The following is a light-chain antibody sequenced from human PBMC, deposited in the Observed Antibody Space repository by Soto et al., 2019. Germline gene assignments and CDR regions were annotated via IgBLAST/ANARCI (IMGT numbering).Light chain of an antibody. CDR3: QQRSNWPRA. J-gene: IGKJ1*01. CDR1: ESVTDY. CDR2: DVS. Sequence: EIVLTQSPATLSLSPGERGTLSCRASESVTDYLAWYQQKPGQAPRLLVYDVSNRAAGIPTRFSGGGSGTDFTLTISSLEPEDFAVYYCQQRSNWPRAFGQGTKVDIK. V-gene: IGKV3-11*01.